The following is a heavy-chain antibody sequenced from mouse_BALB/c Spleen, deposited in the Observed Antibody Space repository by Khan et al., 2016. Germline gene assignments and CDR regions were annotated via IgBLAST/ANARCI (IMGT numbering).Heavy chain of an antibody. CDR1: DYTFTSYW. CDR3: ASTTVVATDY. CDR2: INPSTGYT. D-gene: IGHD1-1*01. V-gene: IGHV1-7*01. Sequence: QVQLQQPGAELAKPGASVKMSCKASDYTFTSYWMHWGKQRPGQGLEWIGYINPSTGYTEYNQKFKDHATLTADKSSRPAYMQLSSLTSEDSAVDYCASTTVVATDYWGQGTTLTVSS. J-gene: IGHJ2*01.